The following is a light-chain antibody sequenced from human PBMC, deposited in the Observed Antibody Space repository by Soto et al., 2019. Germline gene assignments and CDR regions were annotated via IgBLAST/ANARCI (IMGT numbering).Light chain of an antibody. V-gene: IGLV2-14*01. CDR2: DVS. CDR1: SSDVGGYNY. CDR3: SSYTSSSPGV. Sequence: QSALTQPASVSGSPGQSITISCTGTSSDVGGYNYVSWYQQLPGKAPKLMIYDVSNRPSGVSNRFSGSKSGNTASLTISGLRAEDKADYYCSSYTSSSPGVFETGTKVPVL. J-gene: IGLJ1*01.